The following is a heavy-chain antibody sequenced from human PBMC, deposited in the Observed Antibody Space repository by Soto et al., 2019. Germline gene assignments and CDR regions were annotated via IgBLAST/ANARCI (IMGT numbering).Heavy chain of an antibody. J-gene: IGHJ4*02. CDR1: GYTFTSYG. D-gene: IGHD3-3*01. CDR3: ARDMYYDFWSGLFDY. CDR2: IIPIFGTA. V-gene: IGHV1-69*13. Sequence: SVKVSCKASGYTFTSYGISWVRQAPGQGLEWMGGIIPIFGTANYAQKFQGRVTITAYESTSTAYMELSSLRSEDTAVYYCARDMYYDFWSGLFDYWGQGTLVTVSS.